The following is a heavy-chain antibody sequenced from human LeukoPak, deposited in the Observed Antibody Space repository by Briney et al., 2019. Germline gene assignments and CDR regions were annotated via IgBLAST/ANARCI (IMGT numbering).Heavy chain of an antibody. Sequence: GGSLRLSCVGAGFTFSNYAMTWVRQPPGKGLGWVSGISGSGDRTYYADSVKGRFTISRDNSKNTLYLQMNSLTDDDSAVYYCAKDRIPVAGRQDIWDYWGQGTLVTVSS. CDR1: GFTFSNYA. J-gene: IGHJ4*02. CDR3: AKDRIPVAGRQDIWDY. CDR2: ISGSGDRT. D-gene: IGHD6-19*01. V-gene: IGHV3-23*01.